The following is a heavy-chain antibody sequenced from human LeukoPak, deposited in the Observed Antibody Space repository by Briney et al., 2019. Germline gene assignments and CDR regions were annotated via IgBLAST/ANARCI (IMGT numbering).Heavy chain of an antibody. Sequence: ASVKVSCKASGYTFTSYAMHWVRQAPGQRLEWMGWINAGNGNTNYAQKLQGRVTMTTDTSTSTAYMELRSLRSDDTAVYYCARAQPGPLWFGEAIHTPGAWFDPWGQGTLVTVSS. CDR2: INAGNGNT. D-gene: IGHD3-10*01. V-gene: IGHV1-3*01. CDR3: ARAQPGPLWFGEAIHTPGAWFDP. J-gene: IGHJ5*02. CDR1: GYTFTSYA.